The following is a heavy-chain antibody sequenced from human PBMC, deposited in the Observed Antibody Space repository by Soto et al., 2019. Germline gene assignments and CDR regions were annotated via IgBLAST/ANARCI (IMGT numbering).Heavy chain of an antibody. J-gene: IGHJ6*02. D-gene: IGHD4-17*01. V-gene: IGHV1-2*04. Sequence: ASVKVSCKASGYTFTGYYMHWVRQAPGQGLEWMGWINPNSGGTNYAQKFQGWVTMTRDTSISTAYMELSRLRSDDTAVYYCARGYGEGYYYYYGRDGWGQGTTVTVSS. CDR1: GYTFTGYY. CDR3: ARGYGEGYYYYYGRDG. CDR2: INPNSGGT.